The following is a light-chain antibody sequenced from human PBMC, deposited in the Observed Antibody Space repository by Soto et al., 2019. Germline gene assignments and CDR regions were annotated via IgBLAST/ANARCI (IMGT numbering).Light chain of an antibody. CDR1: SSDVGGYNY. J-gene: IGLJ3*02. CDR3: SSYTTSSSWV. Sequence: QSVLTQPASVSGSPGQSITISCTGNSSDVGGYNYVSWFQQHPGKAPKLMIYVVSNRPSGISNRFSGSKSGNTASLTISGLQAEDEADYYCSSYTTSSSWVFGGGTKVTVL. CDR2: VVS. V-gene: IGLV2-14*01.